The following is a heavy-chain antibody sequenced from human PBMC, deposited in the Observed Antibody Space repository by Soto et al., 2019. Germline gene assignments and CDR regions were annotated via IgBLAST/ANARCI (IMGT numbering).Heavy chain of an antibody. J-gene: IGHJ4*02. V-gene: IGHV3-30-3*01. Sequence: RVCCSGSSSNYSKNVMHGVRQAPGKGLEWLAHISSDGNNKYYADHAKGRLTISRDNFKNSLYLQMPSPRADDTAVYYCPRDGPHISIFGYGDYWGQGNLVPVSS. D-gene: IGHD3-3*01. CDR3: PRDGPHISIFGYGDY. CDR2: ISSDGNNK. CDR1: SSNYSKNV.